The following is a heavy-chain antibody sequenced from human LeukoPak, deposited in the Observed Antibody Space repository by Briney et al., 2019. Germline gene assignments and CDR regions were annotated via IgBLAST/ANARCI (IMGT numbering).Heavy chain of an antibody. CDR2: ISSSGSTI. Sequence: PGGSLRLSCAASRFTFRTYEMNWVRQAPGKGLEWISYISSSGSTIYYADSVKGRFTISRDNAKNSLYLHMNSLRAEDTAVYYCARDVAPIDYWGQGTLVTVSS. CDR3: ARDVAPIDY. V-gene: IGHV3-48*03. CDR1: RFTFRTYE. J-gene: IGHJ4*02.